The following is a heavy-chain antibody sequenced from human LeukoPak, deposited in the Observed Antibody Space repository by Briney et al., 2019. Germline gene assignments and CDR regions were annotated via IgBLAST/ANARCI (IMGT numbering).Heavy chain of an antibody. CDR1: GFTFSSYG. D-gene: IGHD4-17*01. Sequence: GRSLRLSCAASGFTFSSYGMHWVRQAPGKGLEWVAVISYDGSNKYYADSVKGRFTISRDNSKNTLYLQMNSLRAEDTAVHYCARGYGVTRDYYFDYWGQGILVTVSS. CDR3: ARGYGVTRDYYFDY. CDR2: ISYDGSNK. V-gene: IGHV3-30*03. J-gene: IGHJ4*02.